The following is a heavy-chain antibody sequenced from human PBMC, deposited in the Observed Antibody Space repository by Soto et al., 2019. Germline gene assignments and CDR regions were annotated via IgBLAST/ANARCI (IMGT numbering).Heavy chain of an antibody. CDR3: ARTRTAAAGNYYYYGMDV. Sequence: HPGGSLRLSCAASGFTFSSYGMHWVRQAPGKGLEWVAVIWYDGSNKYYADSVKGRFTISRDNSKNTLYLQMNSLRAEDTAVYYCARTRTAAAGNYYYYGMDVWGQGTTVTVSS. CDR2: IWYDGSNK. J-gene: IGHJ6*02. D-gene: IGHD6-13*01. V-gene: IGHV3-33*01. CDR1: GFTFSSYG.